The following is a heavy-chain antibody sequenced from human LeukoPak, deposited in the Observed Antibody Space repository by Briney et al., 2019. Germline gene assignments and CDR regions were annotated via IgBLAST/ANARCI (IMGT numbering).Heavy chain of an antibody. D-gene: IGHD3-16*01. J-gene: IGHJ4*02. V-gene: IGHV4-34*01. CDR2: INHSGST. CDR3: ARDGQGGSPYAQDY. Sequence: SETLSLTCAVYGGSFSGYYWSWIRQPPGKGLEWIGEINHSGSTNYNPSLKSRVTISVDTSKNQFSLKLSSVTAADTAVYYCARDGQGGSPYAQDYWGQGTLVTVSS. CDR1: GGSFSGYY.